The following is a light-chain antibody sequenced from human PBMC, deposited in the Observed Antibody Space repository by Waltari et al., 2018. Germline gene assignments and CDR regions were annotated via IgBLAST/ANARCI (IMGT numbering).Light chain of an antibody. CDR1: NYVKNN. CDR2: KAS. J-gene: IGKJ4*01. V-gene: IGKV1-5*03. Sequence: DIQLTQSPSTLPASVVDRVTTTCRASNYVKNNLAWYQQKPGQPPKVVIHKASRLESGVPSRCSGSGFGTEFTLTVSSLQPGDFATYCCQQYDSLPVTFGGGTKVEIK. CDR3: QQYDSLPVT.